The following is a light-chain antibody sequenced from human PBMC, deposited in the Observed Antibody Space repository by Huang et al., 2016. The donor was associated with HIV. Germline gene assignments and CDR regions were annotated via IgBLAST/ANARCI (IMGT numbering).Light chain of an antibody. CDR2: GAS. CDR3: QQYNNWPPWT. V-gene: IGKV3D-15*01. CDR1: AGVSNN. J-gene: IGKJ1*01. Sequence: IVMTQSTSTQSVSPGERATLSCRASAGVSNNVAWYQQRPGQTPRLLIHGASTRHTGIPAKFSGRGSGTEFTLTITSLQPEDSAVYYCQQYNNWPPWTFGPGTQVEI.